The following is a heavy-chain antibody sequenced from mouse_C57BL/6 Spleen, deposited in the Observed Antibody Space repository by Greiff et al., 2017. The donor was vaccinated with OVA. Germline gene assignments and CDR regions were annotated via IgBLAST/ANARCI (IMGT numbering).Heavy chain of an antibody. CDR1: GYSFTDYK. Sequence: VQLQQSGPELVKPGASVKISCKASGYSFTDYKMNWVKQSNGKSLEWIGVINPNYGTTSYNQKFKGKATLTVDQSSSTAYMQLDSLTSEDSAVYYCARGAYYYGSSPGWYFDVWGTGTTVTVSS. CDR3: ARGAYYYGSSPGWYFDV. V-gene: IGHV1-39*01. J-gene: IGHJ1*03. CDR2: INPNYGTT. D-gene: IGHD1-1*01.